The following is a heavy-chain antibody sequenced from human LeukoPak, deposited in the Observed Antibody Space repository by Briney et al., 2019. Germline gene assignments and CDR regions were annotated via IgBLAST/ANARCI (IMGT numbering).Heavy chain of an antibody. Sequence: GGSLRLSCAASGLSFSDTYINWVRHIPGTGLEWVGLIKNKADRGEIEYAAPVKDRFTISRDDSKNTVYLQMSSLKTEDTAVYYCTTESSGSLPYWGQGTLVTVSS. D-gene: IGHD1-26*01. V-gene: IGHV3-15*07. CDR1: GLSFSDTY. J-gene: IGHJ4*02. CDR3: TTESSGSLPY. CDR2: IKNKADRGEI.